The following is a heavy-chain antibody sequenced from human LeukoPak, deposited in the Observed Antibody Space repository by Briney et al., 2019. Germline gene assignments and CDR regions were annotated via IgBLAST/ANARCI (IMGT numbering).Heavy chain of an antibody. CDR1: GFTFSSYG. CDR3: ARLSGSYYYCYGMDV. D-gene: IGHD1-26*01. Sequence: GGSLRLFCAASGFTFSSYGMHWVRQAPGKGLEWVAVIWYDGSNKYYADSVKGRFTISRDNSKNTLYLQMNSLRAEDTAVYYCARLSGSYYYCYGMDVWGQGTTVTVSS. V-gene: IGHV3-33*01. CDR2: IWYDGSNK. J-gene: IGHJ6*02.